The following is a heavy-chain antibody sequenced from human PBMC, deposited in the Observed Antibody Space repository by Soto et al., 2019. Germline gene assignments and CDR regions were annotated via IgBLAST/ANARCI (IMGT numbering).Heavy chain of an antibody. V-gene: IGHV4-61*01. CDR1: PGSPSSASYY. Sequence: KTSQSRSLTWTLSPGSPSSASYYCSWVRHPPGKELEWIGDIYYSGTSKYNPSLKSRVTISVDTSKNQFSLRLSSVTAADTALYYCARASSPYLDWVSVFDPWGQGSLVTVSS. CDR2: IYYSGTS. J-gene: IGHJ5*02. CDR3: ARASSPYLDWVSVFDP. D-gene: IGHD3-9*01.